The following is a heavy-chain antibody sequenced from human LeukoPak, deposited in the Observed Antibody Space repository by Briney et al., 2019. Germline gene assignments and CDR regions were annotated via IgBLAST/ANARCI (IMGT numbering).Heavy chain of an antibody. CDR2: ISYSGRT. Sequence: SETLSLTCTVSGGAISSNNYYWGWVHQPPGKGLEWIATISYSGRTYYNPSLTSQVTISIDTSKNQFSLKLTSVTAADTAVYYCAREMAVGYEVDWGQGTLVTVSS. CDR3: AREMAVGYEVD. CDR1: GGAISSNNYY. V-gene: IGHV4-39*07. J-gene: IGHJ4*02. D-gene: IGHD5-12*01.